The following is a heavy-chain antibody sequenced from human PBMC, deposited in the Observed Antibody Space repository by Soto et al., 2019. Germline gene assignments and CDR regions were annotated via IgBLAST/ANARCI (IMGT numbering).Heavy chain of an antibody. J-gene: IGHJ6*02. D-gene: IGHD2-2*01. Sequence: QVQLVQSGAEVKKPGSSVKVSCKASGGTFSRYSITWVRQAPGHGLEWLGRIIPIFGIASYAQKFQGRVTITADESTSTAYMELSSLRSDDTAVYYCAREDRDRETGLVPAAIDGMDVCGQGTTVTVSS. CDR2: IIPIFGIA. CDR1: GGTFSRYS. CDR3: AREDRDRETGLVPAAIDGMDV. V-gene: IGHV1-69*08.